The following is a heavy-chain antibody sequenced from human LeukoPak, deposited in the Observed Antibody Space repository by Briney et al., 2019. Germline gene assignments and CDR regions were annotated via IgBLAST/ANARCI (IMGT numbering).Heavy chain of an antibody. CDR3: ARSDYHNSGSHTVFDAFDI. CDR2: IDDSGDT. J-gene: IGHJ3*02. V-gene: IGHV4-59*01. D-gene: IGHD3-10*01. CDR1: GGSISRYY. Sequence: SETLSLTCTVSGGSISRYYWSWIRRPPGKGLEWIGYIDDSGDTNYNPSLKSQVTISVDKSKNQFSLKLSFVTAADTAMYYCARSDYHNSGSHTVFDAFDIWGQGTRVTVSS.